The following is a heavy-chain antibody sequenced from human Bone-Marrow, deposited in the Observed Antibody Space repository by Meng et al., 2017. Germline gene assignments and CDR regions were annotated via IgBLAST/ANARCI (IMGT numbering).Heavy chain of an antibody. Sequence: GESLKISCAASGFTFSSYSMNWVRQAPGKGLEWDSSISSSSYIYYADSVKGRFTISRDNAKNSLYLQMNSLRAEDTAVYYCARYYYDSSGYYSLGYWGQGTLVTVSS. CDR2: ISSSSYI. J-gene: IGHJ4*02. V-gene: IGHV3-21*01. CDR3: ARYYYDSSGYYSLGY. CDR1: GFTFSSYS. D-gene: IGHD3-22*01.